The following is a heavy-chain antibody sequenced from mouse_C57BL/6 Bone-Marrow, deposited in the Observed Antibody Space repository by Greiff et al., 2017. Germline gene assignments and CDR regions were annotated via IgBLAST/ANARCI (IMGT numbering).Heavy chain of an antibody. CDR2: IYPRSGNT. J-gene: IGHJ4*01. CDR3: ARGTYYSNLGSMDY. CDR1: GYTFTSYG. Sequence: VQLQQSGAELARPGASVNLSCKASGYTFTSYGISWVKQRTGQGLEWIGEIYPRSGNTYYNEKFKGKATLTADKSSSTAYMELRSLTSEDSAVYVCARGTYYSNLGSMDYWGQGPSVTVSS. V-gene: IGHV1-81*01. D-gene: IGHD2-5*01.